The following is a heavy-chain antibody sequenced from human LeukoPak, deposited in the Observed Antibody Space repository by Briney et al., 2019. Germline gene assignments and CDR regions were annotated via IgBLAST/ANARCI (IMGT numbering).Heavy chain of an antibody. CDR1: AFTSDNFP. CDR3: ATHERSTWYGDLDY. V-gene: IGHV3-30-3*01. CDR2: ILKDGSNA. Sequence: GGSLRPSCTGSAFTSDNFPMHWVRQAPGKGLDWVALILKDGSNAFYADSVKGRFTISRDNSGNTLFLQMNSLRAEDTAVYYCATHERSTWYGDLDYWGQGTLVTVSS. J-gene: IGHJ4*02. D-gene: IGHD6-13*01.